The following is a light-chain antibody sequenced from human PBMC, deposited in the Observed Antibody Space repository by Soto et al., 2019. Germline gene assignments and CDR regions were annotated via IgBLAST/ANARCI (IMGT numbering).Light chain of an antibody. J-gene: IGKJ3*01. CDR2: AAS. Sequence: DIRMTQSPSSLSASVGDRVTITCRASQGITNDLGWYQQKPGEAPKRLIYAASTLQSGAPSRFSGSGSGTEFTLTISNLQPEDFATYYCLQYNSFPFTFGPGTKVDIK. CDR3: LQYNSFPFT. CDR1: QGITND. V-gene: IGKV1-17*02.